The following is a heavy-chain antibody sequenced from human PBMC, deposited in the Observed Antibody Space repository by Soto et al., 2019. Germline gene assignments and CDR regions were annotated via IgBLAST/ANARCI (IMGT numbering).Heavy chain of an antibody. D-gene: IGHD3-16*01. J-gene: IGHJ4*02. Sequence: EVQVVESGGGLVQPGGSLRLSCVASGFSFSTYWMTWVRQAPGKGLEWVANMKNDGSEAHYVDSVKGRFTISRDNAKTSLYLQMSNLRVEDTAVYYCAKGGHVDFCGQGTLVTVSS. CDR3: AKGGHVDF. CDR2: MKNDGSEA. V-gene: IGHV3-7*03. CDR1: GFSFSTYW.